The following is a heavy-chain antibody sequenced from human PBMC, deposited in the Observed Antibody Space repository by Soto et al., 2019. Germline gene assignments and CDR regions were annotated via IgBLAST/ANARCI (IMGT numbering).Heavy chain of an antibody. J-gene: IGHJ4*02. Sequence: SETLSLTCTVSGGSISSGGYYWSWIRQHPGKGLEWIGYIYYSGSTYYNPSLKSRVTISVDTSKNQFSLKLSSVTAADTAVYYCARWGHNYGLDDWGQGTLVTVSS. CDR3: ARWGHNYGLDD. CDR1: GGSISSGGYY. D-gene: IGHD4-17*01. V-gene: IGHV4-31*03. CDR2: IYYSGST.